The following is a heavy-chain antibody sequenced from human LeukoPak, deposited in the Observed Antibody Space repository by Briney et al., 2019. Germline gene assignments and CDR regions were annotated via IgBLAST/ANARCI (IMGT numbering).Heavy chain of an antibody. Sequence: ASVKVSCKASGYTFTSYGISWVRQAPGQGLEWMGWISAYNGNTNYAQKLQGRVTMTTDTSTSTAYMELRSLRSDDTAVCYCARDRVTIFEVADAFDIWGQGTMVTVSS. D-gene: IGHD3-9*01. J-gene: IGHJ3*02. CDR3: ARDRVTIFEVADAFDI. CDR1: GYTFTSYG. CDR2: ISAYNGNT. V-gene: IGHV1-18*01.